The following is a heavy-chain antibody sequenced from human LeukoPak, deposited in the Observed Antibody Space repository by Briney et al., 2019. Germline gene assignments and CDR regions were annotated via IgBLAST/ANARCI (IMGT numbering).Heavy chain of an antibody. CDR1: GFTVSSNY. CDR3: ARVRWITTYYFDH. D-gene: IGHD3-16*01. Sequence: GGSLRLSCAASGFTVSSNYMSWVRQAPGKGLEWVSVIYSGGSTYYADSVKGRFTISRDDSENTLYLQMISLRAEDTAVYYCARVRWITTYYFDHWGQGTLVTVSS. J-gene: IGHJ4*02. CDR2: IYSGGST. V-gene: IGHV3-66*01.